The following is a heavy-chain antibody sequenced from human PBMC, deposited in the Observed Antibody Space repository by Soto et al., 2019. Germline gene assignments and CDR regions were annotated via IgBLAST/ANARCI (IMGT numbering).Heavy chain of an antibody. V-gene: IGHV1-69*12. CDR3: ARVVSGAHDAFDI. CDR1: GANFSTYA. D-gene: IGHD2-15*01. J-gene: IGHJ3*02. Sequence: QVQLVQSGAEVKRPGSSVRVSCKASGANFSTYAINWVRQAPGQGLEWMGAIIPLYPSTNYARKFQDRVTITADQSTTTVSVQLESLRSEDTAVYYCARVVSGAHDAFDIWGQGTLVTVSS. CDR2: IIPLYPST.